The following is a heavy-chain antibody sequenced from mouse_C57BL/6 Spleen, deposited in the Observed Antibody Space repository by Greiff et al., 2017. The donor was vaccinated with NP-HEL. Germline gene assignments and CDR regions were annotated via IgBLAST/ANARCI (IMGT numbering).Heavy chain of an antibody. CDR1: GYTFTSYW. J-gene: IGHJ4*01. V-gene: IGHV1-69*01. Sequence: VQLQQPGAELVMPGASVKLSCKASGYTFTSYWMHWVKQRPGQGLEWIGEIDPSDSYTNYNHKFKGKSTLTVDKSSSTAYMQLSSLTSEDSAVYYCARSYAMDYWGQGTSVTVSS. CDR3: ARSYAMDY. CDR2: IDPSDSYT.